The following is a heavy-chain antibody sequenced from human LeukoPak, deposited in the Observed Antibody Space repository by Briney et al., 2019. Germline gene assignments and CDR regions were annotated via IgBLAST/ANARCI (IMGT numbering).Heavy chain of an antibody. Sequence: GESLKISCKGTGYTFATYWIAWVRQMPGKGLEWMGIIYPGGSETRYSPSFQGQVSISVDKSISTAYLQWSSLKASGTAMYYCARRGSGSYTDSWGQGTLVTVSS. D-gene: IGHD3-10*01. CDR1: GYTFATYW. CDR2: IYPGGSET. V-gene: IGHV5-51*01. J-gene: IGHJ4*02. CDR3: ARRGSGSYTDS.